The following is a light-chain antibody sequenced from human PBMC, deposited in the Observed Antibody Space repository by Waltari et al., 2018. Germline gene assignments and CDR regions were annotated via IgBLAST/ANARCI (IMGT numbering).Light chain of an antibody. CDR1: ALPKQY. V-gene: IGLV3-25*03. Sequence: SYELTQPPSVSVSPGQTARITCSGDALPKQYAYWYQQKPGQAPVLVIYKDTERPSGIPERVSGSSSGTTVTLTISGVQAEDEADYCCQSADSSGTYKVFGGGTKLTVL. CDR3: QSADSSGTYKV. CDR2: KDT. J-gene: IGLJ3*02.